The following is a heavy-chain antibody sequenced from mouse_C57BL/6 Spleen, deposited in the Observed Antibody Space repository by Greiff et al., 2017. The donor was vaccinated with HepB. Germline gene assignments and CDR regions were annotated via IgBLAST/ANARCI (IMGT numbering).Heavy chain of an antibody. CDR2: ISSGGDYI. V-gene: IGHV5-9-1*02. D-gene: IGHD1-1*01. Sequence: DVHLVESGEGLVKPGGSLKLSCAASGFTFSSYAMSWVRQTPEKRLEWVAYISSGGDYIYYADTVKGRFTISRDNARNTLYLQMSSLKSEDTAMYYCTREGTTVVAFDYWGQGTTLTVSS. CDR3: TREGTTVVAFDY. J-gene: IGHJ2*01. CDR1: GFTFSSYA.